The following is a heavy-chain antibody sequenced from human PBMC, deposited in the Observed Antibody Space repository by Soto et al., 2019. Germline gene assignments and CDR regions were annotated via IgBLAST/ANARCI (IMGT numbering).Heavy chain of an antibody. CDR1: GGYFIGYY. CDR3: ARGRMYYDFWSGYKKFYYYMDV. J-gene: IGHJ6*03. CDR2: INHSGST. D-gene: IGHD3-3*01. V-gene: IGHV4-34*01. Sequence: PSETLSLTCAVYGGYFIGYYLSWIRQPPGKGLEWIGEINHSGSTNYNPSLKSRVTISVDTSKNQFSLKLSSVTAADTAVYYCARGRMYYDFWSGYKKFYYYMDVWGKGTTVTAP.